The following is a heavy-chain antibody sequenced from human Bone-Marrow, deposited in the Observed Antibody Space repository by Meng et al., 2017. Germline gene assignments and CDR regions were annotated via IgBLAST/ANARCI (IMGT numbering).Heavy chain of an antibody. J-gene: IGHJ4*02. CDR3: ERGGVRGGIDY. CDR2: INHSGST. CDR1: GGSFSGYY. Sequence: QVQLQQWGAGLLKPSETLSLTCAVYGGSFSGYYWSWIRQPPGKGLEWIGEINHSGSTNYNPSLKSRVTISVDTSKNQFSLKLSSVTAADTAVYYCERGGVRGGIDYWGQGTLVTVAS. V-gene: IGHV4-34*01. D-gene: IGHD3-10*01.